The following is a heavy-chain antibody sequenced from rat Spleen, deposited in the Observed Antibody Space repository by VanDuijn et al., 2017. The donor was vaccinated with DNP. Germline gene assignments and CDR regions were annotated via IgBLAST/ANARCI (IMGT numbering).Heavy chain of an antibody. Sequence: EVQLVESGGGLVQPGRSLKLSCAASGFTFNKYYMAWVRLSPTKGLEWVAFISTGGADIYYRDSVKGRFTISRDNAQSTLYLQMDSLRSEDTATYYCARHRTIMPYYYAMDAWGQGASVTVSS. CDR3: ARHRTIMPYYYAMDA. D-gene: IGHD1-12*01. J-gene: IGHJ4*01. V-gene: IGHV5-25*01. CDR1: GFTFNKYY. CDR2: ISTGGADI.